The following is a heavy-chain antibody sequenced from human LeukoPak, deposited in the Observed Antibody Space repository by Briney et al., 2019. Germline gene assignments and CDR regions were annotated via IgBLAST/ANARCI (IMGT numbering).Heavy chain of an antibody. CDR1: GYTFTGYY. J-gene: IGHJ4*02. CDR2: TNPNSGGT. Sequence: ASVKVSCKASGYTFTGYYMHWVRQAPGLGLEWMGWTNPNSGGTNYAQKFQGRVTMTRDTSITTAYMELSRLISDDTAVYYCTRGSVVAGLDYWGQGTPVTVSS. D-gene: IGHD6-19*01. CDR3: TRGSVVAGLDY. V-gene: IGHV1-2*02.